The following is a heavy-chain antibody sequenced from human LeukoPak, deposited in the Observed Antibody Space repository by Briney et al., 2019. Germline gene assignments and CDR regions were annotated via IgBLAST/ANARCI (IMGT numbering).Heavy chain of an antibody. CDR2: ISGDGTDI. D-gene: IGHD3-16*01. CDR1: GFTFSGYW. J-gene: IGHJ4*02. CDR3: ARTGGNYYLEY. Sequence: PGGSLRLSCAASGFTFSGYWMHWVRQAPGKGLVWVSRISGDGTDIDFADAVQGRFTTSRDNAKNTLYLQMNNLRAEDTAVYYCARTGGNYYLEYWGQGTLVTVSS. V-gene: IGHV3-74*01.